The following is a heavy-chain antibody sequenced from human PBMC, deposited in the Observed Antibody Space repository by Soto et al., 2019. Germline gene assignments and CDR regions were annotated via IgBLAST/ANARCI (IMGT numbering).Heavy chain of an antibody. D-gene: IGHD3-10*01. Sequence: QVQLVESGGGLVEPGGSLRLSCAASGFKFGDHYMTWIRQAPGKGLEWVSKISGDGTTQYYADSVKGRFTVSRDNTKNSLHLQMNRLRAEDTAVYDCEGDPFYYASGLWGQGTMVIVST. V-gene: IGHV3-11*01. J-gene: IGHJ4*02. CDR3: EGDPFYYASGL. CDR2: ISGDGTTQ. CDR1: GFKFGDHY.